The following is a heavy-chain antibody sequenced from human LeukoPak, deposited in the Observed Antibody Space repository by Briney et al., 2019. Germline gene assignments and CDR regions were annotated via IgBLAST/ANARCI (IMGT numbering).Heavy chain of an antibody. D-gene: IGHD4-17*01. J-gene: IGHJ6*03. Sequence: SETLSLTCTVSGGSISIYYWSWIRQPAGKGLEWIGRIYTSGTTHYNPSLKGRVTMSVDTSKNQFSLKLSSVTAADTAVYYCARTEIDYGDSGTGYYYYMDVWGKGTTVTISS. V-gene: IGHV4-4*07. CDR3: ARTEIDYGDSGTGYYYYMDV. CDR2: IYTSGTT. CDR1: GGSISIYY.